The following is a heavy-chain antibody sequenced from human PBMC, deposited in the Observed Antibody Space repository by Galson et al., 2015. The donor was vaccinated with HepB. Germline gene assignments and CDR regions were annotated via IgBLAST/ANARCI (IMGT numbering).Heavy chain of an antibody. D-gene: IGHD4-17*01. CDR2: IHYSGKT. J-gene: IGHJ3*02. Sequence: ETLSLTCPVSGGPISDYYWPWIRQPPGKGLDWIGHIHYSGKTYYNPSLKGRVTISLDMSKNQFSLRLNSVTAADTAVYYCARAYYGDNNAFDIWGQGTLVTISS. V-gene: IGHV4-59*01. CDR1: GGPISDYY. CDR3: ARAYYGDNNAFDI.